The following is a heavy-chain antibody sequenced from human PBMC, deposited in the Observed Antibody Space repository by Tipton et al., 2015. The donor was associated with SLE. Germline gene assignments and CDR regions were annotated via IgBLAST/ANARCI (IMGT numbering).Heavy chain of an antibody. Sequence: TLSLTCTVSHYSFSSAYYWVWIRQSPGKALEWIGTIYYSGTTYYNPSLKSRVTISVDTSKNQFSLKLSSVTAADTAVYYCARDRDGDYGDIFDIWGQGTMVTVSS. V-gene: IGHV4-38-2*02. CDR3: ARDRDGDYGDIFDI. J-gene: IGHJ3*02. D-gene: IGHD4-17*01. CDR2: IYYSGTT. CDR1: HYSFSSAYY.